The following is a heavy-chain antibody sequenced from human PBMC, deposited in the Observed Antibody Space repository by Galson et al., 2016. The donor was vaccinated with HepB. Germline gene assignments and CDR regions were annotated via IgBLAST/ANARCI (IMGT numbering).Heavy chain of an antibody. Sequence: SETLSLTCNVSGGSVSSSSYHWSWIRQPPGKGLDWIGYIYYSGTTNYNPSLKSRVTISLDTSKNQYSLKLSSVTAADTAIYYCAREAARPPSSFDLWGQGILVTVSS. D-gene: IGHD6-6*01. CDR1: GGSVSSSSYH. V-gene: IGHV4-61*01. J-gene: IGHJ4*02. CDR3: AREAARPPSSFDL. CDR2: IYYSGTT.